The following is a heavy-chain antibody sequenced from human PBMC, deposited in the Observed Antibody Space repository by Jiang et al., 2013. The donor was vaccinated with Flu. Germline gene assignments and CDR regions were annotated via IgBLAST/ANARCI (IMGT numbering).Heavy chain of an antibody. CDR1: GFTFSGYW. Sequence: GSLRLSCAASGFTFSGYWMSWVRQAPGKGLEWVANIKQDGSEKYYVDSVKGRFTISRDNAKNSLYLQMNSLRAEDTAVYYCAREAARKYGMDVWGQGTLVTVSS. CDR2: IKQDGSEK. D-gene: IGHD6-6*01. V-gene: IGHV3-7*03. CDR3: AREAARKYGMDV. J-gene: IGHJ6*02.